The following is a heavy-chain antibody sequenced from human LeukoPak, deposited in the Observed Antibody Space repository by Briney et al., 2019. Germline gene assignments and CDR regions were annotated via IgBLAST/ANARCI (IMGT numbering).Heavy chain of an antibody. D-gene: IGHD2-2*01. CDR1: GFTFSHYG. CDR3: AKSTSRAIVVVPAAIGGMDV. V-gene: IGHV3-30*02. Sequence: GGSLRLSCAASGFTFSHYGMHWVRQAPGKGLEWVAFIWYDGSNKYYADSVKGRFTISRDNSKNTLYLQMNSLRAEDTAVYYCAKSTSRAIVVVPAAIGGMDVWGQGTTVTVSS. J-gene: IGHJ6*02. CDR2: IWYDGSNK.